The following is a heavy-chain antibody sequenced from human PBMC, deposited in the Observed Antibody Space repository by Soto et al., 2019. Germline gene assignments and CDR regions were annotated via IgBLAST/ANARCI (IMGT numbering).Heavy chain of an antibody. CDR2: IDPTDSYT. Sequence: PGESLKISCKGSGYSFTSYWISWVRQMPGKGLEWMGRIDPTDSYTNYNPSFQGHVTISADKSLSTAYLQWDSLRASDTATYYCARGGPQVVHNWVDPWGQGTLVTVSS. CDR3: ARGGPQVVHNWVDP. V-gene: IGHV5-10-1*01. D-gene: IGHD2-15*01. J-gene: IGHJ5*02. CDR1: GYSFTSYW.